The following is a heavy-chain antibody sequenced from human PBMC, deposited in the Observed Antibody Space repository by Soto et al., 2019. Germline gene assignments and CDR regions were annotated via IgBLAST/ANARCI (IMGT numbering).Heavy chain of an antibody. CDR2: IIPILGIA. D-gene: IGHD1-7*01. V-gene: IGHV1-69*02. CDR3: ARTSGITGTPFDY. J-gene: IGHJ4*02. CDR1: GGTFSSYT. Sequence: ALVKVSCKASGGTFSSYTISWVRQAPGQGLEWMGRIIPILGIANYAQKFQGRVTITADKSTSTAYMELSSLRSEDTAVYYCARTSGITGTPFDYWGQGTLVTVSS.